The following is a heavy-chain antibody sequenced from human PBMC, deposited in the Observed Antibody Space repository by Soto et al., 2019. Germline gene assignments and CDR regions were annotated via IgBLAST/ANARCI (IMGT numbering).Heavy chain of an antibody. Sequence: QVQLQESGPGLVKPSETLSLTCTVSGGSVSSGSYYWSWIRQPPGKGLEWIGYVSYSGSTNYNPSLKSRVTISVDTSKNQFSLTLGSVTAAATAVYYCARDFSRLELHLDWGQGTLGTVSS. CDR1: GGSVSSGSYY. J-gene: IGHJ4*02. CDR2: VSYSGST. V-gene: IGHV4-61*01. D-gene: IGHD1-7*01. CDR3: ARDFSRLELHLD.